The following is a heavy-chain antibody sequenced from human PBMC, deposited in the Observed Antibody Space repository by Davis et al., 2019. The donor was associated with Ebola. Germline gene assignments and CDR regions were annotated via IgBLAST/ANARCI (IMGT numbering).Heavy chain of an antibody. J-gene: IGHJ4*02. CDR1: GYTFTSYA. CDR3: ARRVYYYGSGSYDY. D-gene: IGHD3-10*01. V-gene: IGHV1-3*01. CDR2: INAGNGNT. Sequence: AASVKVSCKASGYTFTSYAMHWVRQAPGQRLEWTGWINAGNGNTKYSQKFQGRVTITRDTSASTAYMELSSLRSEDTAVYYCARRVYYYGSGSYDYWGQGTLVTVSS.